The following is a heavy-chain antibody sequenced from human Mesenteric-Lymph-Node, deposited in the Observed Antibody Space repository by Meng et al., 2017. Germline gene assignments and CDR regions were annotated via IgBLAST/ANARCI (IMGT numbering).Heavy chain of an antibody. CDR2: ISGSAGST. V-gene: IGHV3-23*01. CDR1: GFTFSSYA. CDR3: AKERSNEVVAATNY. D-gene: IGHD2-15*01. J-gene: IGHJ4*02. Sequence: GESLKISCAASGFTFSSYAMSWVRQAPGKGLEWVSAISGSAGSTYYADSVKGRFTISRDNSNNTLYLQMNSLRADDTAVYYCAKERSNEVVAATNYWGQGTLVTVSS.